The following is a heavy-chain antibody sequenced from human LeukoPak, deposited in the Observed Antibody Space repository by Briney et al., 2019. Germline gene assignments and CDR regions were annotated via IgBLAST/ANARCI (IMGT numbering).Heavy chain of an antibody. CDR2: IYYSGST. CDR1: GVSVSSGSYY. D-gene: IGHD4-17*01. J-gene: IGHJ4*02. Sequence: SETLSLTCTVSGVSVSSGSYYWSWIRQPPGKGLEWIGYIYYSGSTNYNPSLKSRVTISVDTSKNQFSLKLSSVTAADAAVYYCARIQGYGDYPDYWGQGTLVTVSS. V-gene: IGHV4-61*01. CDR3: ARIQGYGDYPDY.